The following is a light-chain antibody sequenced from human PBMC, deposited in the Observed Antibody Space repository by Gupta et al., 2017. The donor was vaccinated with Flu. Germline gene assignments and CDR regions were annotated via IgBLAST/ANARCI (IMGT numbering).Light chain of an antibody. CDR2: EVI. V-gene: IGLV2-14*01. CDR1: SSVVGGYNY. Sequence: SLLPQPAFVSASPGPLIITCSPSTSSVVGGYNYVSWYQHHTAKPHQLMIYEVINRPAGVSNRFSGSKSGNTASLTISGLQAEDEADYYCSSYTSSNSLEFGGGTKLTVL. J-gene: IGLJ3*02. CDR3: SSYTSSNSLE.